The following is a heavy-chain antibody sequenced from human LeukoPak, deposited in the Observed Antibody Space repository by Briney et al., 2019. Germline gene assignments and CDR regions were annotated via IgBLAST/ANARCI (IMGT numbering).Heavy chain of an antibody. CDR1: GYTFTSYD. J-gene: IGHJ4*02. CDR3: ARAWPRALGRATNRYYFDY. V-gene: IGHV1-8*01. Sequence: GASVKVSCKASGYTFTSYDINWVRQAPGQGLEWMGWMNPNSGNTGYAQKFQGRVTMTRNTSVSTAYMELSSLRSEDTAVYYCARAWPRALGRATNRYYFDYWGQGTLVTVSS. CDR2: MNPNSGNT. D-gene: IGHD5-12*01.